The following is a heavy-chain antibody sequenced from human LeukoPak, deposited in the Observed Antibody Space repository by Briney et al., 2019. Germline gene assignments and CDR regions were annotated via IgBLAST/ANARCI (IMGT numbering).Heavy chain of an antibody. CDR1: GFNFTGYW. D-gene: IGHD6-19*01. V-gene: IGHV3-74*03. CDR3: ARGRGLGELAVASFDS. CDR2: LYSDGRSL. Sequence: GGSLRLSCAGSGFNFTGYWMHWVRQAPGKGLEWISRLYSDGRSLTYADSVMGRFNISRDNAKNMLYLQMNSLRAEDTAVYYCARGRGLGELAVASFDSWGQGILVTVSS. J-gene: IGHJ4*02.